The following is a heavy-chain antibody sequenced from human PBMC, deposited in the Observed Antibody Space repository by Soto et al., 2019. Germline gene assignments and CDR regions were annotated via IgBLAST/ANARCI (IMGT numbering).Heavy chain of an antibody. CDR1: GFTFSNYV. Sequence: SLRLSCAASGFTFSNYVMHWVRQAPGKGLEWVAIIWYDGSNKYYADSVKGRFIISRDNSQKTLYLQMNNLRAEDTAVYYCSTTVTTSAFDIWGQGTMVTVSS. CDR3: STTVTTSAFDI. J-gene: IGHJ3*02. V-gene: IGHV3-33*01. CDR2: IWYDGSNK. D-gene: IGHD4-17*01.